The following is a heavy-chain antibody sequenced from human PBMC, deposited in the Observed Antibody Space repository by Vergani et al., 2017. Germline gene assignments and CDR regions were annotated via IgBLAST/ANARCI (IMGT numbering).Heavy chain of an antibody. CDR2: ISSSSGNI. CDR3: VRGDPKSYYSPDVFDY. CDR1: GFTFSTYS. D-gene: IGHD3-10*01. J-gene: IGHJ4*02. V-gene: IGHV3-48*01. Sequence: EVQLVESGGGLVQPGGSLRLTCAASGFTFSTYSMNWVRPAPGKGLEWISFISSSSGNIFYADSVKGRFAISRDNAKTSLYLQMNPPRTDDTAVYYCVRGDPKSYYSPDVFDYWGQGVLVTVSS.